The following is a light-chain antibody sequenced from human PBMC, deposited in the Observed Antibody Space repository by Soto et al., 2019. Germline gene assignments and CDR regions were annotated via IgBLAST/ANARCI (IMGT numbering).Light chain of an antibody. CDR3: QQYDGPPWT. V-gene: IGKV3-20*01. Sequence: EIVLTQSPGTLSLSPGERATLSCRSSQTVSSNYLAWYQQKPGQAPRLLIYGSSSRATGIPDRFSGSGSGTDFTLKISRLGPEDIAVYYCQQYDGPPWTFGQGTKV. CDR1: QTVSSNY. CDR2: GSS. J-gene: IGKJ1*01.